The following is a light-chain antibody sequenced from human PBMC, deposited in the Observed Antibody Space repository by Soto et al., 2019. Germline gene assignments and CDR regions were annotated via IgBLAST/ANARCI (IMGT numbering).Light chain of an antibody. Sequence: QSALTQPPSASGSPGQSVAISCTGTSSDVGGYNYVSWYQQYPGKAPKLIMYEVTKRPSGVPDRFSGSKSGNTASLTVSGLQAEDEADYYCCSYVGSNIYVFGTGTKVTVL. V-gene: IGLV2-8*01. CDR2: EVT. CDR1: SSDVGGYNY. CDR3: CSYVGSNIYV. J-gene: IGLJ1*01.